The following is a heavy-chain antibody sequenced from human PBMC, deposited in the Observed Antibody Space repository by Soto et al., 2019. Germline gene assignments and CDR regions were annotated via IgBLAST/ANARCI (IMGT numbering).Heavy chain of an antibody. CDR2: IYYTGST. CDR1: GGSISNYC. D-gene: IGHD1-20*01. V-gene: IGHV4-59*08. Sequence: SETLSLTCTVSGGSISNYCWSWIRQPPGKGLEWIGYIYYTGSTNYNPSLKSRVTISLDTSKNQFSLKLSSVTAADTAVYYCARRDGIYFDYWGQGTLITVSS. CDR3: ARRDGIYFDY. J-gene: IGHJ4*02.